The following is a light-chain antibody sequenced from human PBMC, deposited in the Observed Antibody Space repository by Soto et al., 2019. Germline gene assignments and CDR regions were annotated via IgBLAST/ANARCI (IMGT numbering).Light chain of an antibody. V-gene: IGLV1-51*01. CDR1: SSNLGNNN. Sequence: QSALTQPPSVSAAPGQKVTISCSGSSSNLGNNNVCWYQQLPGTAPKLLIYDNSNRPSGIPERFSGSKSGTSATLGITGLQTGDEADYYCGAWDSSRSAVVFGGGTKVTVL. CDR3: GAWDSSRSAVV. J-gene: IGLJ2*01. CDR2: DNS.